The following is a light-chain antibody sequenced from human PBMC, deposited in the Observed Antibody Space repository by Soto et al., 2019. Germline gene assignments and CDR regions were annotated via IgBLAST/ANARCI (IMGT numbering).Light chain of an antibody. CDR2: EVS. V-gene: IGLV2-14*01. J-gene: IGLJ2*01. Sequence: QSVLTQPASVSGSPGQSITISCTGTSSDVGGYNYVSWYQQHPGKALKLMIYEVSNRPSGVSNRFSGSKSGNTASLTISGLQAEDEADYYCSSYTSSSTLDVVFGGGTKVTVL. CDR3: SSYTSSSTLDVV. CDR1: SSDVGGYNY.